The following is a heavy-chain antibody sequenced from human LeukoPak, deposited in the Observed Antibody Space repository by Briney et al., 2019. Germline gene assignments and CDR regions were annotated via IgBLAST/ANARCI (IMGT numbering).Heavy chain of an antibody. D-gene: IGHD4-17*01. CDR1: GGSISNYY. V-gene: IGHV4-4*07. CDR3: TRGPDDYGDYGGENWFDP. J-gene: IGHJ5*02. CDR2: INTSGST. Sequence: SETLSLTCTVSGGSISNYYWSWIRQPAGKGLEWIGRINTSGSTNCNPSLKSRVTMSVDTSKNQFSLKLSSVTAADTAVYYCTRGPDDYGDYGGENWFDPWGQGTLVTVSS.